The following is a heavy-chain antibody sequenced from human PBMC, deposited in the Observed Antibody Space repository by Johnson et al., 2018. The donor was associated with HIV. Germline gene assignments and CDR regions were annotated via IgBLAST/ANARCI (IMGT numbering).Heavy chain of an antibody. J-gene: IGHJ3*02. V-gene: IGHV3-11*04. CDR2: ISSSGTTV. CDR3: ARAPEVRGIDAFDI. Sequence: QVQLVESGGGLVKPGGSLRLSCAASGFTFSDYYMSWIHQTPGKGLEWVSYISSSGTTVYNADSVKGRFTISRDNAKNSLYLQMNILTAEDTAVYYCARAPEVRGIDAFDIWGQGTMVTVPS. D-gene: IGHD3-10*01. CDR1: GFTFSDYY.